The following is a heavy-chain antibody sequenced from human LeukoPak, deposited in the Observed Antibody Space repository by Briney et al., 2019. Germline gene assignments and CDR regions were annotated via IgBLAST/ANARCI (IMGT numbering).Heavy chain of an antibody. D-gene: IGHD2-15*01. CDR1: GGSFCRYS. CDR2: ITQLGNT. Sequence: PSETLSLTCAVSGGSFCRYSWSWIRQSPGERLEWIGEITQLGNTKYNPSLKSRVTMSVDASKNQFSLNVKSVTAADTAVYYCARVGSTPAKFDYWGQGTLVTVSS. J-gene: IGHJ4*02. CDR3: ARVGSTPAKFDY. V-gene: IGHV4-34*01.